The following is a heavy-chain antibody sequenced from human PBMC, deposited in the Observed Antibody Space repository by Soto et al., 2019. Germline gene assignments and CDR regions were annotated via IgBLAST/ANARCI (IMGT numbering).Heavy chain of an antibody. Sequence: SETLSLTCTVSVDSISSYYWSWVRQPPGKGLEWIGYIYYSGDSNSNPSLRRRISISVDTSKKQFSLQLTSVTAADTAVYFCTTGWNFEDWGQGALVTVSS. CDR1: VDSISSYY. V-gene: IGHV4-59*13. CDR3: TTGWNFED. J-gene: IGHJ4*02. CDR2: IYYSGDS. D-gene: IGHD6-19*01.